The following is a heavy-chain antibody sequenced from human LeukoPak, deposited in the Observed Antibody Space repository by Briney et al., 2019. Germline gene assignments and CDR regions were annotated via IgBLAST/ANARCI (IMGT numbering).Heavy chain of an antibody. CDR2: IYYSGST. D-gene: IGHD6-13*01. CDR3: ARLFPRGSSREYFQH. CDR1: GXSISSSSYY. V-gene: IGHV4-39*01. Sequence: SETLSLTCTVSGXSISSSSYYWGWIRQPPGKGLEWIGSIYYSGSTYYNPSLKSRVTISVDTSKNQFSLKLSSVTAADTAVYYCARLFPRGSSREYFQHWGQGTLVTASS. J-gene: IGHJ1*01.